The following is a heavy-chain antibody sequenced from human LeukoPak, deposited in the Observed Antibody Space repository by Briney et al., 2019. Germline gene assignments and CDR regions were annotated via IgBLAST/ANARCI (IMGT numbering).Heavy chain of an antibody. Sequence: GGSLRLSSAASGFTFSNAWMSWVRQAPGKGLEWVGRIKSKTDGGTTDYAAPVKGRFTISRDDSKNTLYLQMNSLKTEDIAVYYCTTNMVGATNFDYWGPGTLVTVSS. CDR2: IKSKTDGGTT. V-gene: IGHV3-15*01. J-gene: IGHJ4*02. CDR3: TTNMVGATNFDY. D-gene: IGHD1-26*01. CDR1: GFTFSNAW.